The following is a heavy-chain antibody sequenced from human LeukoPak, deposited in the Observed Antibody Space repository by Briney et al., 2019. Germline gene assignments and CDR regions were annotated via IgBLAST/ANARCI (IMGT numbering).Heavy chain of an antibody. D-gene: IGHD3-3*01. Sequence: GGSLRLSCAASGFTFDDYAMHWVRQAPGKGLEWVSGISWNSGSIGYADSVKGRFTISRDNAKNSLYLQMNSLRAEDTAVYYCARGFLERGNWFDPWGQGTLVTVSS. CDR2: ISWNSGSI. CDR1: GFTFDDYA. J-gene: IGHJ5*02. V-gene: IGHV3-9*01. CDR3: ARGFLERGNWFDP.